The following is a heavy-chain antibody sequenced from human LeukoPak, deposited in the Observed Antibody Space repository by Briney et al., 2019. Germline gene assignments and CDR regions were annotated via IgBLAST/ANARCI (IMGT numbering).Heavy chain of an antibody. J-gene: IGHJ4*02. CDR3: ARDSARYSGYDSNLDY. V-gene: IGHV3-11*01. D-gene: IGHD5-12*01. Sequence: PGGSLRLSCAASGLTFSDYYMSWIRQAPGKGLEWVSYISSSGSTIYYADSVKGRFTISRDNAKNSLYLQMNSLRAEDTAVYYCARDSARYSGYDSNLDYWGQGTLVTVSS. CDR1: GLTFSDYY. CDR2: ISSSGSTI.